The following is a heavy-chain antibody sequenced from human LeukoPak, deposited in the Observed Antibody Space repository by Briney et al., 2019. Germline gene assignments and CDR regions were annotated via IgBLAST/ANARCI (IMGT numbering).Heavy chain of an antibody. V-gene: IGHV4-34*01. CDR1: GGSFSGYY. J-gene: IGHJ6*02. CDR3: ARGTSCYWYHYYGMDV. Sequence: SETLSLTCAVYGGSFSGYYWSWIRQPPGKGLEWIGEINHSGSTNYNPSLKSRVTISVDTSKNQFSLKLSSVTAADTAVYYCARGTSCYWYHYYGMDVWGQGTTVTVSS. D-gene: IGHD2-2*01. CDR2: INHSGST.